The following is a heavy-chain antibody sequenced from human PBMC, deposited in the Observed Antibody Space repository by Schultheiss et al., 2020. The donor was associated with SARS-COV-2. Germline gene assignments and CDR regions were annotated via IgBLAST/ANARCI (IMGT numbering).Heavy chain of an antibody. Sequence: GESLKISCAASGFTFSDYYMSWVRQAPGKGLEWVSAISGSGGSTYYADSVKGRFTISRDNSKNTLYLQMNSLRAEDTAVYYCAKGSGGMDVWGQGTTVTVSS. J-gene: IGHJ6*02. CDR2: ISGSGGST. CDR3: AKGSGGMDV. CDR1: GFTFSDYY. V-gene: IGHV3-23*01. D-gene: IGHD3-10*01.